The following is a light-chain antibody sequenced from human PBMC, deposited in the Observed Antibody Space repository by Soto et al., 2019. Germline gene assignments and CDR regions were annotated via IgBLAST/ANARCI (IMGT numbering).Light chain of an antibody. J-gene: IGLJ2*01. Sequence: ALTQPPSASGSPGQSVTISCTGTSSDVGGYNYVSWYQQHPGKAPKLMIYEVSTRPSGVPDRFSGSKSGNTASLTVSGLQAEDEADYYCSSYAGSNNFGVVFGGGTKLTVL. CDR2: EVS. CDR3: SSYAGSNNFGVV. V-gene: IGLV2-8*01. CDR1: SSDVGGYNY.